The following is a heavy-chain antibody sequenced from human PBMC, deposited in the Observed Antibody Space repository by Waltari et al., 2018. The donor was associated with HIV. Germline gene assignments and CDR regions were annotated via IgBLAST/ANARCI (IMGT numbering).Heavy chain of an antibody. CDR3: ARFSYDYGDYGGAFDI. Sequence: TSYWIGWVRQMPGKGLEWMGIIYPGDSDTRYSPSFQGQVTISADKSISTAYLQWSSLKASDTAMYYCARFSYDYGDYGGAFDIWGQGTMVTVSS. D-gene: IGHD4-17*01. CDR2: IYPGDSDT. V-gene: IGHV5-51*01. CDR1: TSYW. J-gene: IGHJ3*02.